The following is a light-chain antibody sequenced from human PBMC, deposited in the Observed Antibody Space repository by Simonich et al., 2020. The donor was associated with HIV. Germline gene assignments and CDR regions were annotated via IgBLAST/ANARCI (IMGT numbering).Light chain of an antibody. V-gene: IGLV2-14*03. CDR3: SSYAGSNNWV. CDR2: DVS. J-gene: IGLJ3*02. Sequence: QSALTQPASVSGSPGQSITISCTGTSSDVGGYNYVSWYQQHPGKAPKLMFYDVSKRPSGVSNRFSGSKSGNTASLTISGLQAEDEADYYCSSYAGSNNWVFGGGTKLTVL. CDR1: SSDVGGYNY.